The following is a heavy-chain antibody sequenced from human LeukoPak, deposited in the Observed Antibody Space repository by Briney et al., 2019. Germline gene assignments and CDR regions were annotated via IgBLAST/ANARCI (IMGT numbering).Heavy chain of an antibody. CDR1: GFTFSSYG. J-gene: IGHJ4*02. CDR3: AREKSASPWFGELLGYFDY. V-gene: IGHV3-33*01. Sequence: GGSLRLSCAVSGFTFSSYGMHWVRQAPGKGLEWVAVIWYDGSNKYYADSVKGRFTISRDNSKNTLYLQMNSLRAEDTAVYYCAREKSASPWFGELLGYFDYWGQGTLVTVSS. D-gene: IGHD3-10*01. CDR2: IWYDGSNK.